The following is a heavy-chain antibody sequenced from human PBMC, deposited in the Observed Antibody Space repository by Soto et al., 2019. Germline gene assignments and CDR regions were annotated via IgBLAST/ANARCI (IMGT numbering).Heavy chain of an antibody. CDR2: IGTSAST. CDR3: ADLSRYCTSSNCD. J-gene: IGHJ4*02. D-gene: IGHD2-2*01. Sequence: EGQLLQSGGGLVQPGGSLRLSCAASGFTFSSYSMSWVRQAPGKGLEWVSTIGTSASTYYGDSVRGRFTISRDNSRNTLYLQMNSLRAEDTAVYYCADLSRYCTSSNCDWGQGTLVTVSS. V-gene: IGHV3-23*01. CDR1: GFTFSSYS.